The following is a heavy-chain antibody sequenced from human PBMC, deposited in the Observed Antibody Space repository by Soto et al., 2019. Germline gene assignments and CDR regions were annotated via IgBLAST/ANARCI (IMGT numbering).Heavy chain of an antibody. D-gene: IGHD1-26*01. CDR1: GYTFTYYG. V-gene: IGHV1-18*01. CDR3: ARGASLVGDADY. Sequence: QVQLVQSGAEVKKPGASVKVSCKTSGYTFTYYGLHWVRQAPGQGLEWMGWISAYNGDINYAQQLQGRVTMTTDTSTSTAYMELRSLRSDDTAVYYCARGASLVGDADYWGQGALVTVSS. J-gene: IGHJ4*02. CDR2: ISAYNGDI.